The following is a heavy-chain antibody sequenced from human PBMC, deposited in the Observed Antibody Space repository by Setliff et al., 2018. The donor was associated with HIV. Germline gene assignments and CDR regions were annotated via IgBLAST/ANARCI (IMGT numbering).Heavy chain of an antibody. V-gene: IGHV1-2*02. J-gene: IGHJ4*02. CDR1: GYTFTGYY. CDR2: INPNVGGT. CDR3: AREADYSDTGGQYRY. D-gene: IGHD2-8*02. Sequence: ASVKVSCKGSGYTFTGYYVHWVRLAPGQGLEWMGWINPNVGGTTYAQKFQGRVTMTRDTSISTAYMELSRLTSDDTALYYCAREADYSDTGGQYRYWGQGTLVPVSS.